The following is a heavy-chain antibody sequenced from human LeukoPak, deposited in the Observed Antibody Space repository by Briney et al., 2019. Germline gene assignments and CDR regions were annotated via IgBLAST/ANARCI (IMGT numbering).Heavy chain of an antibody. CDR2: IIPIFGTA. J-gene: IGHJ4*02. CDR1: GGTFSSYA. CDR3: AREPSRRGWSVGRYYFDY. Sequence: ASVKVSCKASGGTFSSYAISWVRQAPGQGLEWMGGIIPIFGTANYAQKFQGRVTITADKSTSTAYMELSSLRSEDTAVYYCAREPSRRGWSVGRYYFDYWGQGTLVTVSS. V-gene: IGHV1-69*06. D-gene: IGHD6-19*01.